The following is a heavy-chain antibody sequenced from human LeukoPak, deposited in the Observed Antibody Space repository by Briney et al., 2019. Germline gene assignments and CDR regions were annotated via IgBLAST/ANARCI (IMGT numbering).Heavy chain of an antibody. CDR2: ISSSSSYI. J-gene: IGHJ3*02. CDR3: AKPFYDFWSGPSMGAFDI. D-gene: IGHD3-3*01. CDR1: GFTFSSYS. Sequence: PGGSLRLSCAASGFTFSSYSMNWVRQAPGKGLEWVSSISSSSSYIYYADSVKGRFTISRDNAKNSLYLQMNSLRAEDTAVYYCAKPFYDFWSGPSMGAFDIWGQGTMVTVSS. V-gene: IGHV3-21*01.